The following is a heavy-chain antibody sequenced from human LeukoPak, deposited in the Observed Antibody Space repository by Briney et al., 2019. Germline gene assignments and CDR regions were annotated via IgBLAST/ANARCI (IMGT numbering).Heavy chain of an antibody. J-gene: IGHJ4*02. CDR2: IFYTGKT. CDR3: ARVFDS. CDR1: GGSVYTSDYY. V-gene: IGHV4-39*07. Sequence: SETLSLTCTVSGGSVYTSDYYWGWVRQPPGKGPEWIGDIFYTGKTNYSPSLKSRVSISIDTSKNQFSLKLTSVTAGDTAVYYCARVFDSWGQGTLVTVSS.